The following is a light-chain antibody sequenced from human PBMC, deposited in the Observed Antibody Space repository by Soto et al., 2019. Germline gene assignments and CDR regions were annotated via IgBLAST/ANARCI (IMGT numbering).Light chain of an antibody. CDR3: QQYNNWART. CDR2: GAS. V-gene: IGKV3-15*01. Sequence: EILMTQSPATLSVSPGDRATLSCRASQSVSSNLAWYQQKPGEAPRLLIYGASTRATGIPSRFSGSGSGTEFTLTISMLQSEDFAVYYCQQYNNWARTFGQGTKVEIK. J-gene: IGKJ1*01. CDR1: QSVSSN.